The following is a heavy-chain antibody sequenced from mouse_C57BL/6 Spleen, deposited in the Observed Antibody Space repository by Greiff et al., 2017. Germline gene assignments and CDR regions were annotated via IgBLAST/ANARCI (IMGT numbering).Heavy chain of an antibody. J-gene: IGHJ3*01. D-gene: IGHD1-1*01. CDR1: GYSITSGYY. CDR2: ISYDGSN. CDR3: ASGDYGSSYWFAY. V-gene: IGHV3-6*01. Sequence: VQLQQSGPGLVKPSQSLSLTCSVTGYSITSGYYWNWIRQFPGNKLEWMGYISYDGSNNYNPSLKNRISITRDTSKNQFFLKLNSVTTEDTATYDCASGDYGSSYWFAYWGQGTLVTVSA.